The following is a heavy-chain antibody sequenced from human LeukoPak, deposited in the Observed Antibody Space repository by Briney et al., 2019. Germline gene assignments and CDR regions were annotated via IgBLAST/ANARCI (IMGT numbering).Heavy chain of an antibody. D-gene: IGHD3-10*01. J-gene: IGHJ5*02. V-gene: IGHV3-15*01. Sequence: GGSLTLSCAASGFTFSNAWLSWVRQAPGQGLELVGRIKSNTGGGTSDCAALVKGSFIISRDDSNKTPLLQMNSLKPEVTAVYYCTTDLIGFDLWFGESEWFDPWGQGTPVTVSP. CDR1: GFTFSNAW. CDR3: TTDLIGFDLWFGESEWFDP. CDR2: IKSNTGGGTS.